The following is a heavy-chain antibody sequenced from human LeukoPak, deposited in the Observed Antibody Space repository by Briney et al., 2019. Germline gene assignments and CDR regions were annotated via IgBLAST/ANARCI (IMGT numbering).Heavy chain of an antibody. Sequence: SQTLSLTCTVSGGSINSGGYYWSWIRQHPGEGLEWIGYIYYSGSTNYNPSLKSRVTMSVDTSKNQFSLKLTSVTAADTAVYYCARGGLSSSTFDPWGQGTLVTVSS. J-gene: IGHJ5*02. V-gene: IGHV4-31*03. D-gene: IGHD6-13*01. CDR1: GGSINSGGYY. CDR2: IYYSGST. CDR3: ARGGLSSSTFDP.